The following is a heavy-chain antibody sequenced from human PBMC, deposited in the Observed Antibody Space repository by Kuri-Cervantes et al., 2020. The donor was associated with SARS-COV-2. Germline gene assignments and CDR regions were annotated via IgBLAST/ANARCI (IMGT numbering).Heavy chain of an antibody. J-gene: IGHJ4*02. CDR2: ISSSSSYI. D-gene: IGHD1/OR15-1a*01. Sequence: GESLKISCAASGFTFSSYSMNWVRQAPGKGLEWVSSISSSSSYIYYADSVKGRFTISRDNSKDTLYLQVNGLRAEGTAIYYCVLFNSLNTRAFDYWGQGVLVTVSS. CDR1: GFTFSSYS. V-gene: IGHV3-21*04. CDR3: VLFNSLNTRAFDY.